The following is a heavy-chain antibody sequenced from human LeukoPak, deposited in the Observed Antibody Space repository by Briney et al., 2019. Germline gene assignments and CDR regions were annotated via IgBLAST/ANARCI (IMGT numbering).Heavy chain of an antibody. CDR1: GFTFSSYN. CDR3: ARGTRLGVVDY. CDR2: IGTAGDT. D-gene: IGHD3-16*01. Sequence: GGSLRLSCAASGFTFSSYNMHWVRQATGKGLEWVSAIGTAGDTYYPGSVKGRFTISRENAKNSLCLQMNSLRAGDTAVYYCARGTRLGVVDYWGQGTLVTVSS. V-gene: IGHV3-13*01. J-gene: IGHJ4*02.